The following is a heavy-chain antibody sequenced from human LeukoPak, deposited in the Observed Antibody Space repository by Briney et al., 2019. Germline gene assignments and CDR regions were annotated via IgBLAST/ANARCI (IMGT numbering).Heavy chain of an antibody. V-gene: IGHV4-59*01. D-gene: IGHD2-21*01. CDR3: ARGIGPYYFDY. J-gene: IGHJ4*02. CDR2: IYYSGST. CDR1: GGSISSYY. Sequence: PSETLSLTCTASGGSISSYYWSWIRQPPGKGLEWIGYIYYSGSTNYNPSLKSRVTISVDTSKNQFSLKLSSVTAADTAVYYCARGIGPYYFDYWGQGTLVTVSS.